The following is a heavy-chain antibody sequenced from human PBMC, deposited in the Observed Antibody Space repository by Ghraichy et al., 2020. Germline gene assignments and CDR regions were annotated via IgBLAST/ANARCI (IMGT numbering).Heavy chain of an antibody. D-gene: IGHD6-19*01. CDR1: GFTFSNYA. Sequence: GGSLRLSCAASGFTFSNYAMSWVRQAPGKGLEWVSAISGSGGSTYYADSVKGRFTISRDNSKNTLSLQMNSLRAEDTAVYYCAKVHIAVAGVGSWGQGTLVTVSS. CDR3: AKVHIAVAGVGS. CDR2: ISGSGGST. V-gene: IGHV3-23*01. J-gene: IGHJ5*02.